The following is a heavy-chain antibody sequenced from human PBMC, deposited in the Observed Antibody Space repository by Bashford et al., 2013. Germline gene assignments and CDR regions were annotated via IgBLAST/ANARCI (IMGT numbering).Heavy chain of an antibody. D-gene: IGHD2-8*01. CDR3: ARGKYCTNGVCSGYFDY. Sequence: SVKVSCKASGGTFSSYAISWVRQAPGQGLEWMGGIIPIFGTANYAQKFQGRVTITADESTSTAYMELSSLRSEDTAVYYCARGKYCTNGVCSGYFDYWGQGTLVTVSS. V-gene: IGHV1-69*13. CDR2: IIPIFGTA. CDR1: GGTFSSYA. J-gene: IGHJ4*02.